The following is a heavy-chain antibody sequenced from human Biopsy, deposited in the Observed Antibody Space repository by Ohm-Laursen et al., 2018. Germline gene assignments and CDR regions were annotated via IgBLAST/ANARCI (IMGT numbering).Heavy chain of an antibody. J-gene: IGHJ6*02. D-gene: IGHD3-16*01. CDR1: GGSFSGYY. V-gene: IGHV4-34*01. Sequence: SETLSLTWAVYGGSFSGYYWSWIRQPPGKGLEWIGEINHRGSTNYNPSLKRRVTISVDTSKNQFSLKLRSVTAADTAVYYCARAVDYYDPYYYYGLDVWGQGTTVTVSS. CDR2: INHRGST. CDR3: ARAVDYYDPYYYYGLDV.